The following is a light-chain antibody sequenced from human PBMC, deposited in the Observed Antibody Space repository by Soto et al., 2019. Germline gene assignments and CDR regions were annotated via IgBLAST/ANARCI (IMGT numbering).Light chain of an antibody. J-gene: IGKJ5*01. CDR3: QQSYSAPIT. CDR1: QSIRNY. Sequence: DIQMTQSPSSLSASVADIVTITCRASQSIRNYLNWYQQKPGKAHKLLMYAASNLQSGVPSRFTGSGSGTDFTLTISSLQPEDFATYYCQQSYSAPITFGQGTRLEIK. CDR2: AAS. V-gene: IGKV1-39*01.